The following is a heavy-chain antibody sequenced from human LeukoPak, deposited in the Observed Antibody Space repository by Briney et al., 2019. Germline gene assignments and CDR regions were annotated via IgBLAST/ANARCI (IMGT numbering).Heavy chain of an antibody. J-gene: IGHJ4*02. CDR1: GFTFDDYA. V-gene: IGHV3-9*01. CDR3: AKDYYGDYGPLDY. D-gene: IGHD4-17*01. CDR2: ISWNSGSI. Sequence: PGRSLRLSCAASGFTFDDYAMHWVRQAPGQGLEWVSHISWNSGSIGYAASVQGRFTISRDNAKNSLYLQMSSLTPEDTALYYCAKDYYGDYGPLDYWGQGTLVTVSS.